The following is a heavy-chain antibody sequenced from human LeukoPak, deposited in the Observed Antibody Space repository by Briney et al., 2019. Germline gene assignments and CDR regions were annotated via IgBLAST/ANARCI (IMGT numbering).Heavy chain of an antibody. D-gene: IGHD2-15*01. CDR2: IIPIFGTA. J-gene: IGHJ6*04. CDR3: ARDPPYCSGGSCYSGYYGMDV. Sequence: ASVKVSCKASGGTFSSYAISWVRQAPGQGLEWMGGIIPIFGTANYAQKFQGRVTITADDSTSTAYMELSSLRSEDTAVYYCARDPPYCSGGSCYSGYYGMDVWGKGTTVTVSS. CDR1: GGTFSSYA. V-gene: IGHV1-69*13.